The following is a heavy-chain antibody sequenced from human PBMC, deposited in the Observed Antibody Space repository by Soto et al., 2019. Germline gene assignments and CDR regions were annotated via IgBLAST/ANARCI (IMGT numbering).Heavy chain of an antibody. J-gene: IGHJ5*02. V-gene: IGHV4-4*07. Sequence: WETLSLTCIVSGGSTRSYCWSWIRQPAGKGLEWIGRICTSGSTNYNPSLKSRGTMSADTSKNQFSLKLTSVTAADTAVYYCARDLPARFDPWGQGTLVTVSS. CDR1: GGSTRSYC. CDR3: ARDLPARFDP. CDR2: ICTSGST.